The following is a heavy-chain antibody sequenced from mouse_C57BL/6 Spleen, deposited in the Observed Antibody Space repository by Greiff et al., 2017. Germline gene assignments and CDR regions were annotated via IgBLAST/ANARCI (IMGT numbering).Heavy chain of an antibody. Sequence: VQLKQSVAELVRPGASVKLSCTASGFNIKNTYMPWVKQRPEQGLEWIGRIDPANGNTKYAPKVQGQSTITADTSSNTAYLQHSSLTSEDTAVYSCAFYYSNRDGYFGVWGTGTTVTVSS. CDR1: GFNIKNTY. CDR3: AFYYSNRDGYFGV. D-gene: IGHD2-5*01. V-gene: IGHV14-3*01. J-gene: IGHJ1*03. CDR2: IDPANGNT.